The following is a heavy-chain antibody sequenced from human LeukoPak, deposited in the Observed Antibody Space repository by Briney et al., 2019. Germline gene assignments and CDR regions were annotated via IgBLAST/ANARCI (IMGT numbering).Heavy chain of an antibody. CDR2: ISYDGTNK. D-gene: IGHD6-19*01. CDR3: ARDRAVADYYFDY. Sequence: GGSLRLSCAASGFTFSPYAMHWVRQAPGKGLEWVAVISYDGTNKYYADSVKGRFTISRDDSKNTLYLQMDSLRAEDTALYYCARDRAVADYYFDYWGQGTLVTVSS. CDR1: GFTFSPYA. V-gene: IGHV3-30-3*01. J-gene: IGHJ4*02.